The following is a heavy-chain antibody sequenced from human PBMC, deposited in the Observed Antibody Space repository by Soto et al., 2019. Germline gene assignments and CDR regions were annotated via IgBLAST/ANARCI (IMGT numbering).Heavy chain of an antibody. CDR1: GFTFSNYA. J-gene: IGHJ5*02. D-gene: IGHD6-6*01. V-gene: IGHV3-30-3*01. CDR2: ILYDGSVQ. Sequence: GGSLILSCAGSGFTFSNYAVNWFRQAPGKGLEWVAVILYDGSVQHYADSVKGRFTVSRDNSKNTVYLQMNSVTPEDTATYYCAREASVAAPNWFDPWGQGTLVTV. CDR3: AREASVAAPNWFDP.